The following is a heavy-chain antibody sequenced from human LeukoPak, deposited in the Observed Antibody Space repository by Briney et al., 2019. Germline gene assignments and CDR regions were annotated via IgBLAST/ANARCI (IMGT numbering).Heavy chain of an antibody. CDR3: ARGGELLYSDY. D-gene: IGHD3-10*01. CDR1: GYTFISYA. J-gene: IGHJ4*02. Sequence: ASVEVSCKASGYTFISYAIHWVRQAPGQRLEWMGWINGDNGNTKYSQKFQGRVTITRDTSASTAYMELSSLRSEDTAVYYCARGGELLYSDYWGQGTLVAVSS. CDR2: INGDNGNT. V-gene: IGHV1-3*01.